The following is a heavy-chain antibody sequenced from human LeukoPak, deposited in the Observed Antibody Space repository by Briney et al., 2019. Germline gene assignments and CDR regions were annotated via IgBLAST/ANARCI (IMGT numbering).Heavy chain of an antibody. CDR2: INRSGST. J-gene: IGHJ4*02. CDR3: AKGDYGDYLWY. D-gene: IGHD4-17*01. V-gene: IGHV4-34*01. CDR1: GFTVSSNY. Sequence: GSLRLSCAASGFTVSSNYMSWIRQPPGKGLEWIGEINRSGSTNYNPSLKSRVTISVDTSKNQFSLKLSSVTAADTAVYYCAKGDYGDYLWYWGQGTLVTVSS.